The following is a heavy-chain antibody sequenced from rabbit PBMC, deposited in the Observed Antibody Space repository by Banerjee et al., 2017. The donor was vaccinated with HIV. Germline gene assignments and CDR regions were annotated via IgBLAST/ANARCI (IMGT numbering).Heavy chain of an antibody. D-gene: IGHD1-1*01. CDR3: ATSTSGGYMEYFHL. J-gene: IGHJ4*01. CDR1: GFSFGSSYY. CDR2: IYTGSSGSA. V-gene: IGHV1S40*01. Sequence: QSLEESGGDLVKPGASLTLTCTASGFSFGSSYYMCWVRQAPGKGLEWIACIYTGSSGSADYASWAKGRFTISKTSSTTVTLQMTSLTAADTATYFCATSTSGGYMEYFHLWGPGTLVTVS.